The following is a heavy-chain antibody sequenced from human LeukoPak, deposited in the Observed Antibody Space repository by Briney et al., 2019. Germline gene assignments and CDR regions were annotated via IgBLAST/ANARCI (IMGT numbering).Heavy chain of an antibody. CDR2: IYYSGST. CDR3: ARTPTYNWNYYYHYGMDV. D-gene: IGHD1-20*01. V-gene: IGHV4-59*01. Sequence: SETLSLTCTVSGGSISSYYWSWIRQPPGKGLEWIGYIYYSGSTNYNPSLKSRVTISVDTSKNQFSLKLSSVTAADTAVYYCARTPTYNWNYYYHYGMDVWGQGTTVTVSS. J-gene: IGHJ6*02. CDR1: GGSISSYY.